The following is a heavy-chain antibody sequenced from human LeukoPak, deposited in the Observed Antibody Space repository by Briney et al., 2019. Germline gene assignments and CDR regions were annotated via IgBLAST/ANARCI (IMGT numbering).Heavy chain of an antibody. D-gene: IGHD1-7*01. J-gene: IGHJ6*02. CDR2: TVSEIDGGTT. Sequence: RGSLRLSCAASGFTFNYAWMSWVRQVPGKGLEWVGQTVSEIDGGTTDYAAPVKGRFTISRDDSKSTLYLQMNSLKIKDTAVYYCTTDEDWNYARKDVWGQGATVIVSS. CDR1: GFTFNYAW. V-gene: IGHV3-15*04. CDR3: TTDEDWNYARKDV.